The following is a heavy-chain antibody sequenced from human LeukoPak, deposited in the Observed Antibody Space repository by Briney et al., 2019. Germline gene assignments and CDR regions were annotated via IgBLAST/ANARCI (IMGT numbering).Heavy chain of an antibody. J-gene: IGHJ4*02. D-gene: IGHD3-3*01. CDR1: GFTFSSYA. CDR3: AKAPGFWSGYLEYFDY. Sequence: GGSLRLSCAASGFTFSSYAMSWVRQAPGKGLEWVSAISGSGGSTYYADSVKGRFTISRDNSKNALYLQMNSLRAEDTAVYYCAKAPGFWSGYLEYFDYWGQGTLVTVSS. V-gene: IGHV3-23*01. CDR2: ISGSGGST.